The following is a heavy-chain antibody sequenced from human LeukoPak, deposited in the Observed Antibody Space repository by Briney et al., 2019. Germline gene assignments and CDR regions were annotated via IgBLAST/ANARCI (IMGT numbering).Heavy chain of an antibody. Sequence: PGGSLRLSCAASGFTFSDYYMSWIRQAPGKGLEWVSSISSSSSYIYYADSVKGRFTISRDNAKNSLYLQMNSLRAEDTAVYYCAREGYSSSSDMGNYYYMDVWGKGTTVTVSS. J-gene: IGHJ6*03. D-gene: IGHD6-6*01. V-gene: IGHV3-11*06. CDR3: AREGYSSSSDMGNYYYMDV. CDR2: ISSSSSYI. CDR1: GFTFSDYY.